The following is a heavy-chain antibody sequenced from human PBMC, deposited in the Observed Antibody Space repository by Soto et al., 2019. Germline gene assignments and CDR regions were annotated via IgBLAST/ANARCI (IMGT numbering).Heavy chain of an antibody. D-gene: IGHD3-3*01. CDR1: GFTFDDYP. CDR2: ISWNSGIL. V-gene: IGHV3-9*01. CDR3: LQHGLTSIFGQVYDGVVI. Sequence: EVQLVESGGDLVQPGRSPRLSCAASGFTFDDYPMHWVRQAPGKGLEWVSGISWNSGILGYADSVRGRFSISRDNAKKSLYLQMNGLRPEDTALYFCLQHGLTSIFGQVYDGVVIWGRGTMVTVSS. J-gene: IGHJ3*02.